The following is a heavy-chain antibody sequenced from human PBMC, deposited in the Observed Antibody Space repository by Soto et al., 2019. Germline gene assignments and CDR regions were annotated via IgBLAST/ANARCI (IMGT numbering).Heavy chain of an antibody. Sequence: QVQLVQSGAEVKKPGSSVKVSCKASGGTFSSYAISWVRQAPGQGLEWMGGIIPIFGTANYAQKFQGRVTITADESTSTAYMELSSLRADDTVVYYCARGQRITIFGLVIPNWFDPWGQGTLVTVSS. CDR3: ARGQRITIFGLVIPNWFDP. CDR1: GGTFSSYA. D-gene: IGHD3-3*01. J-gene: IGHJ5*02. CDR2: IIPIFGTA. V-gene: IGHV1-69*01.